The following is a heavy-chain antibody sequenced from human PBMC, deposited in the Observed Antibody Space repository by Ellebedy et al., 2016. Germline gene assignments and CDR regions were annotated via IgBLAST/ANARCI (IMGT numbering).Heavy chain of an antibody. CDR1: GGSISSSSYH. CDR3: ARGLQQMVRRGPKNWFDP. CDR2: IYYSGNT. Sequence: SETLSLTCTVSGGSISSSSYHWGWIRQPPGKGLEWIGNIYYSGNTYYNPSLKSRVTISVDTSKNQFSLKLSSVTAADTAVYYCARGLQQMVRRGPKNWFDPWGQGTLVTVSS. J-gene: IGHJ5*02. V-gene: IGHV4-39*07. D-gene: IGHD6-13*01.